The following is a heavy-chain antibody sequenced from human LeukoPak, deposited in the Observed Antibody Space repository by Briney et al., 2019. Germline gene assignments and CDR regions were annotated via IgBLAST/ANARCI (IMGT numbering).Heavy chain of an antibody. CDR2: ISGCGGST. V-gene: IGHV3-23*01. Sequence: GGPLRLSCGASGFTFSCYAMSGVPQAPGKGLEGVSAISGCGGSTYYADSAKGRFTISRDNSKNTLYLQMNSLRAEDTAVYYCAKGWGDYFDYWGQGTLVTVSS. D-gene: IGHD3-16*01. J-gene: IGHJ4*02. CDR3: AKGWGDYFDY. CDR1: GFTFSCYA.